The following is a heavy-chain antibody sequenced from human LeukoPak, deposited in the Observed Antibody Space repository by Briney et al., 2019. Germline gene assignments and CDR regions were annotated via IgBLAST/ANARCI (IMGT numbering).Heavy chain of an antibody. D-gene: IGHD1-26*01. CDR2: FDPEDGET. Sequence: AAVTVTFKVSGCTLTELSIHWVRQARGQGLEWMRVFDPEDGETMYAQKFQGRVTMTEHTSTDTAYMELSSLRSEDTDVYHCATDLASSTKDLDYWGQGTLVTVSS. CDR1: GCTLTELS. CDR3: ATDLASSTKDLDY. J-gene: IGHJ4*02. V-gene: IGHV1-24*01.